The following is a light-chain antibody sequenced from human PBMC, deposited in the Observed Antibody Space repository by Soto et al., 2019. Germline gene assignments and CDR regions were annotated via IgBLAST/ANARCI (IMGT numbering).Light chain of an antibody. CDR3: QQYGSSTET. CDR2: GAS. Sequence: EIVLTQSPGNLSLSPGERATLSCRASQSVSSSYLAWYQQKPGQAPRLLIYGASSRATGIPDRFSGSGSGTDFTLTISKLEPEDFAVYYCQQYGSSTETLGQGTKVDIK. J-gene: IGKJ1*01. V-gene: IGKV3-20*01. CDR1: QSVSSSY.